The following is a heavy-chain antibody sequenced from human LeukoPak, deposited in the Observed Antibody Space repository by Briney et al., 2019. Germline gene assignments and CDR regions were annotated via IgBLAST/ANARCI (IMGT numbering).Heavy chain of an antibody. CDR3: AKEGLRLRAFDI. CDR2: ISYDGSNK. Sequence: GGSLRLPCAASGFTFSSYGMHWVRQAPGKGLEWVAVISYDGSNKYYADSVKGRFTISRDNSKNTLYLQMNSLRAEDTAVYYCAKEGLRLRAFDIWGQGTMVTVSS. CDR1: GFTFSSYG. V-gene: IGHV3-30*18. J-gene: IGHJ3*02. D-gene: IGHD5-12*01.